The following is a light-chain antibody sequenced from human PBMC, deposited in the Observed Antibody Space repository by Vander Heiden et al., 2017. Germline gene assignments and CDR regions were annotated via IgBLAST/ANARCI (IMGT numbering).Light chain of an antibody. CDR2: GAS. J-gene: IGKJ1*01. CDR3: QQYNNWPLWT. Sequence: LSCRANQSITNNLAWYQQRPGQAPRLLFYGASTRATGVPARFTGIGAGTEFTLTISSLQSEDFAVYYCQQYNNWPLWTFGQGTKVEIK. CDR1: QSITNN. V-gene: IGKV3-15*01.